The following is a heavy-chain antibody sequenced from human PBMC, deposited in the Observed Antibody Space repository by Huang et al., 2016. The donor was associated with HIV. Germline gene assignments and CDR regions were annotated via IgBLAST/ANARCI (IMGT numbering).Heavy chain of an antibody. V-gene: IGHV1-69*10. CDR2: IGPLFSVT. D-gene: IGHD6-13*01. CDR3: AREGQTWYGKPIAAFEI. CDR1: GGSFNSLA. J-gene: IGHJ3*02. Sequence: VQLVQSGAEVKRPGTSVKISCKASGGSFNSLAFNWVRQAPGQGLQSRGGIGPLFSVTNYAEKFRGRLTISADKSTSTVFMELRGLTSEDTAVFFCAREGQTWYGKPIAAFEIWGQGTTVIVSP.